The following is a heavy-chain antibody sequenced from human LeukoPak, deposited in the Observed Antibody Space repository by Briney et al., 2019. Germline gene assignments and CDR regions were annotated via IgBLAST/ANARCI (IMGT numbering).Heavy chain of an antibody. Sequence: SETLSLTCAVYGGSFSGYYWSWIRQPPGKGLEWIGEINHSGSTNYNPSLKSRVTISVDTSKNQSSLKLSSVTAADTAVYYCARGLGIAAAGKSNWFDPWGQGTLVTVSS. D-gene: IGHD6-13*01. CDR2: INHSGST. CDR1: GGSFSGYY. CDR3: ARGLGIAAAGKSNWFDP. V-gene: IGHV4-34*01. J-gene: IGHJ5*02.